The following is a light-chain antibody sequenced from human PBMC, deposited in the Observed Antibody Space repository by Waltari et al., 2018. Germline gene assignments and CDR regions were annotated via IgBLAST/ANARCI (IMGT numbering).Light chain of an antibody. CDR3: QQYNSYPLT. CDR1: QDINPW. V-gene: IGKV1-5*03. J-gene: IGKJ4*01. Sequence: DIQMTQSPSTLSASVGDTVTVTCRASQDINPWLAWYQQKPEKAPKLIIYQAYNLETGVPSRFSGYASGTEFTLTISSLQPDDFATYYCQQYNSYPLTFGGGTKVEIK. CDR2: QAY.